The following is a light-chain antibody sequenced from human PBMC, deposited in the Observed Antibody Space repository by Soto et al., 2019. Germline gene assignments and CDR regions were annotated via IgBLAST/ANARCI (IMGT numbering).Light chain of an antibody. V-gene: IGKV1-5*03. CDR1: QSISNW. J-gene: IGKJ1*01. CDR3: QQYNSYPAT. CDR2: KAS. Sequence: DIQMTQSPSTLSASVGDRVTITCRANQSISNWLAWYQQKPGKAPKVLIYKASSLQSGVPSRFSGSGSGTEFTLTISSLQPDDFATYDCQQYNSYPATVGQGTKVEIK.